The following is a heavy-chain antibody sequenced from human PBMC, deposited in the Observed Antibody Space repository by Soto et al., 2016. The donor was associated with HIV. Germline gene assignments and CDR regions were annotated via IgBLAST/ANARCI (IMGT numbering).Heavy chain of an antibody. CDR1: GFTLTDYS. D-gene: IGHD6-13*01. CDR3: ARDPPPTYGSRYGMDV. Sequence: VQLVESGGGLVKPGGSLTLSCAASGFTLTDYSMNWIRQAPGKGLEWISSIIYRDSDTYYLGSVKGRFIISRDSAKNSVSLQMNSLRAEDTAVYYCARDPPPTYGSRYGMDVVGPRDHGSPVSS. CDR2: IIYRDSDT. J-gene: IGHJ6*02. V-gene: IGHV3-11*05.